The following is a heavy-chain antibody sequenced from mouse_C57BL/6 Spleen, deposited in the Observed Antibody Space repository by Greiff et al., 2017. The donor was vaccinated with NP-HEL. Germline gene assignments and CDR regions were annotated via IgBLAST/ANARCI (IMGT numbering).Heavy chain of an antibody. V-gene: IGHV5-4*03. Sequence: EVKLVESGGGLVKPGGSLKLSCAASGFTFSSYAMSWVRQTPEKRLEWVATISDGGSYTYYPDNVKGRFTISRDNAKNNLYLQMSHLKSEDTAMYYCARDTTVVPTGYFDVWGTGTTVTVSS. CDR1: GFTFSSYA. D-gene: IGHD1-1*01. CDR2: ISDGGSYT. CDR3: ARDTTVVPTGYFDV. J-gene: IGHJ1*03.